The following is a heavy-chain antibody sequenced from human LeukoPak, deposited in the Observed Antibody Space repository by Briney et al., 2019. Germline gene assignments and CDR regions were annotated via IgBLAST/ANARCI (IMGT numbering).Heavy chain of an antibody. Sequence: SQTLSLTCAISGDSVSSNSAAWNWIRQSPSRGLEWLGRTYYRSKWHNGYAVSVQSRITINADTSKNQFSLQLNSVTPEDTAVYYCARGSYGSTVFLFQYWGQGSLVTVSS. D-gene: IGHD3-16*01. J-gene: IGHJ1*01. CDR2: TYYRSKWHN. V-gene: IGHV6-1*01. CDR3: ARGSYGSTVFLFQY. CDR1: GDSVSSNSAA.